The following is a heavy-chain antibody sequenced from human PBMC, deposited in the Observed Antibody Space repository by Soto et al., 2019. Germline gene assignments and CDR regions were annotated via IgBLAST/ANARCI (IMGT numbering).Heavy chain of an antibody. D-gene: IGHD5-12*01. Sequence: PGGSLRLSCVASGFTFSSTWMSWLRQAPGEGLEWVANINKDGSQGYYVGSVKGRFTISRDNAENSLFLQMSSLKVEDTAVYYCAKDADGYEMWGQGTQVTVSS. V-gene: IGHV3-7*01. CDR1: GFTFSSTW. J-gene: IGHJ4*02. CDR2: INKDGSQG. CDR3: AKDADGYEM.